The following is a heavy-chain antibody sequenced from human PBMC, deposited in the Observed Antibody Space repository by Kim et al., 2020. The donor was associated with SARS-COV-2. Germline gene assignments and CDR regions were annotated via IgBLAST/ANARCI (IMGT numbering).Heavy chain of an antibody. Sequence: STYYANSVKGPFTITRDNPKNTLYLERNRLRAEDTAVYYCARDLDYYGMDVWGQGTTVTVSS. J-gene: IGHJ6*02. V-gene: IGHV3-53*01. CDR2: ST. CDR3: ARDLDYYGMDV.